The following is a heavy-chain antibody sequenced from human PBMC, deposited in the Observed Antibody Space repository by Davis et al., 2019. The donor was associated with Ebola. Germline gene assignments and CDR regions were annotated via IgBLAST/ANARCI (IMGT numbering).Heavy chain of an antibody. CDR1: AFSLSDAW. D-gene: IGHD1-1*01. Sequence: GGSLRLSCTASAFSLSDAWMTWVRQAPGKGLEWVAKIKEDGSERDYLDSVKGRFTISRDNANNLLYLQMNNLRGEDTAVYYCAREAEADFLGTIIMVDYFDYWGRGTLVTVSS. J-gene: IGHJ4*02. CDR2: IKEDGSER. V-gene: IGHV3-7*01. CDR3: AREAEADFLGTIIMVDYFDY.